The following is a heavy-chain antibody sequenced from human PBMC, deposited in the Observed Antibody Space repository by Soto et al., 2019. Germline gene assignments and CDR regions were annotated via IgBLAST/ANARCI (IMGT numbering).Heavy chain of an antibody. V-gene: IGHV3-21*04. D-gene: IGHD6-13*01. Sequence: GGSLSLSCAASGFPFSSYSMNWVRQAPGKGLEWVSSISSSSSYIYYADSVKGRFTISRDNAKNSLYLQMNSLRAEDTAVYYCARRGPGTYFDYWGQGTLVTVSS. J-gene: IGHJ4*02. CDR1: GFPFSSYS. CDR2: ISSSSSYI. CDR3: ARRGPGTYFDY.